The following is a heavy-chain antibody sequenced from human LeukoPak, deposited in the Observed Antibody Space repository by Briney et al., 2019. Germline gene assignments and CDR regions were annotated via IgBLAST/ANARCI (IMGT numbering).Heavy chain of an antibody. Sequence: GRSLRLSCAASGFTFSSYGVHWVRQAPGKGLEWVAVIWYDGSNKYYADSVKGRFTISRDNSKNTLYLQMNSLRAEDTAVYYCAREGEGYYDAFDIWGQGTMVTVSS. CDR2: IWYDGSNK. J-gene: IGHJ3*02. CDR3: AREGEGYYDAFDI. CDR1: GFTFSSYG. D-gene: IGHD3-16*01. V-gene: IGHV3-33*01.